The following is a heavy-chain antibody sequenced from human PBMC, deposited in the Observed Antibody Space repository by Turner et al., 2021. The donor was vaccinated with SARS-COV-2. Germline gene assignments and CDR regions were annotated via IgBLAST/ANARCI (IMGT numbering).Heavy chain of an antibody. D-gene: IGHD2-8*01. CDR3: AKVGDGVMVYAMTTPPDY. Sequence: QVQLVESGGGVVQPGRSLRLLCAASGFPFSSYGMHWVRQAPGKGLEWVAVISYDGSNKYYADSVKGRFTISRDNSKNTLYLQMNSLRAEDTAVYYCAKVGDGVMVYAMTTPPDYWGQGTLVTVSS. CDR2: ISYDGSNK. J-gene: IGHJ4*02. V-gene: IGHV3-30*18. CDR1: GFPFSSYG.